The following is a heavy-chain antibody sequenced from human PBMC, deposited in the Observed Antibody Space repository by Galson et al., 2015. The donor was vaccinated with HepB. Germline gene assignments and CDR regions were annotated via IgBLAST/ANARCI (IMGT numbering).Heavy chain of an antibody. V-gene: IGHV3-30*18. CDR2: TSYDGTKE. Sequence: SLRLSCAASGFTFNNYGMHWVRQAPGKGLEWVAVTSYDGTKEYYGDSVRGRFTISRDNSKNTLYLQMNSLRAEDTAVYYCAKDRVASGFYDNFHYWGQGTLVTVSS. CDR1: GFTFNNYG. D-gene: IGHD3-22*01. CDR3: AKDRVASGFYDNFHY. J-gene: IGHJ4*02.